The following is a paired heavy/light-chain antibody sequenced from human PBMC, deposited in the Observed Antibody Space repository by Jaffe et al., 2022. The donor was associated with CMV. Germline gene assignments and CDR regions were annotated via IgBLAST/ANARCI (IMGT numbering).Light chain of an antibody. J-gene: IGKJ1*01. Sequence: DIQMTQSPSSLSASVGDRVTITCRASQSISYYLNWYQQKPGKAPKLLIYAASRLLRGVPSRFSGSGSGTDFTLTITSLQPEDFATYYCQQSYSTPRTFGQGTKVEIK. CDR2: AAS. CDR1: QSISYY. V-gene: IGKV1-39*01. CDR3: QQSYSTPRT.
Heavy chain of an antibody. D-gene: IGHD1-26*01. CDR1: GYIFTGDY. CDR2: INPKSGGT. CDR3: ARGGKWELQGDAFEI. J-gene: IGHJ3*02. V-gene: IGHV1-2*02. Sequence: QAQLVQSGAEVKKPGASVKVSCKASGYIFTGDYMHWVRQAPGQGLEWVGWINPKSGGTEFAQKFQGRVTMTRDTSITTAYMELSRLRSDDTAVYYCARGGKWELQGDAFEIWGQGTMVTVSS.